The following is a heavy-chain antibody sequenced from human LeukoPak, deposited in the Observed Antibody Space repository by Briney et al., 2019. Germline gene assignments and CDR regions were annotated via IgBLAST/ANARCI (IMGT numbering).Heavy chain of an antibody. J-gene: IGHJ4*02. CDR1: GFAFSNYA. CDR3: AKDRWNTAMAHFDY. V-gene: IGHV3-23*01. Sequence: GGSLRLSCAASGFAFSNYAVSWVRQAPGKGLEWVSGIIGSGGRTHYVDSVKGRFTIPRDNSKNTLYLQMNSLRAEDTAVYYCAKDRWNTAMAHFDYWGQGTLVTVSS. D-gene: IGHD5-18*01. CDR2: IIGSGGRT.